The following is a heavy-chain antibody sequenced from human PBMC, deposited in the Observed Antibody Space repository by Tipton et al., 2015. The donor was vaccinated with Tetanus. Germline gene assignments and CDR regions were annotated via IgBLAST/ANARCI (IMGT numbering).Heavy chain of an antibody. V-gene: IGHV3-33*06. J-gene: IGHJ5*02. Sequence: SLRLSCAASGFTFSNFGMHWVRQAPGKGLEWVAVVWYDGNMKYSADSVKGRFTISRDNSKKTVYLQMNSLRAEDTAVYYCAKDPASRGWFDPWGQGTLVSVSS. CDR3: AKDPASRGWFDP. CDR2: VWYDGNMK. CDR1: GFTFSNFG.